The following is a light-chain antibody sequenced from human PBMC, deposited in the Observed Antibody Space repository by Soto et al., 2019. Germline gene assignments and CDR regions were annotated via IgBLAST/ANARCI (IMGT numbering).Light chain of an antibody. CDR2: AAS. CDR1: QSISSY. Sequence: DIQMTQSPSSLSASVGDRFTITCRASQSISSYLNWYQQKPGKAPKLLIYAASSLQSGVPSRFSGSGSGTDFTLTISSLQPEDFATHYCQQSYSTPRTFGQGTKVEIK. CDR3: QQSYSTPRT. J-gene: IGKJ1*01. V-gene: IGKV1-39*01.